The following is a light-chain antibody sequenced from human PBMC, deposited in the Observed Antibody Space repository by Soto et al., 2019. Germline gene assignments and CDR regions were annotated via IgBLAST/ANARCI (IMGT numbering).Light chain of an antibody. Sequence: DIQLTQSPSFLSASEGDRVTITCRASQGIHIHLAWYQQKPGKAPKLLNDSASTLQSGVPSRFSGSRSGTEFTRTLDTLQPEDFGTYYCQQLNIDALAFGLGTRVY. CDR3: QQLNIDALA. CDR2: SAS. J-gene: IGKJ3*01. V-gene: IGKV1-9*01. CDR1: QGIHIH.